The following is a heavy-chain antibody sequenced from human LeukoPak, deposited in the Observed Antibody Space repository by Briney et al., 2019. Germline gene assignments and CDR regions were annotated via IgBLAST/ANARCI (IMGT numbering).Heavy chain of an antibody. CDR2: ISYDGSNK. D-gene: IGHD5-24*01. CDR3: ARRRDGYNSLDY. J-gene: IGHJ4*02. CDR1: GFTFSSYE. V-gene: IGHV3-30*04. Sequence: GGSLRLSCAASGFTFSSYEMNWVRQAPGKGLEWVAVISYDGSNKYYADSVKGRFTISRDNSKNTLYLQMNSLRAEDTAVYYCARRRDGYNSLDYWGQGTLVTVSS.